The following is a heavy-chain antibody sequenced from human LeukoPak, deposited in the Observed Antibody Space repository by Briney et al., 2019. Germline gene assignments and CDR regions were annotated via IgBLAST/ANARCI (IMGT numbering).Heavy chain of an antibody. D-gene: IGHD3-9*01. CDR3: ARHASDHDIPFDP. CDR1: GGSISSGGYY. J-gene: IGHJ5*02. Sequence: SQTLSLTCTVSGGSISSGGYYWSWIRQHPGKGLEWIGYIYYSGSTYYNPSLKSRVTISVDTSKNQFSLKLSSVTAADTAVYYCARHASDHDIPFDPWGQGTLVTVSS. CDR2: IYYSGST. V-gene: IGHV4-31*03.